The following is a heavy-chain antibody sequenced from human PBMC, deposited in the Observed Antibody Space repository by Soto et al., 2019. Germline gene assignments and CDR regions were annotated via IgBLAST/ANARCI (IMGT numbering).Heavy chain of an antibody. Sequence: LVKVSCKASGGTFSSYAISWVRQAPGQGLEWMGGIIPIFGTANYAQKFQGRVTITADESTSTAYMELSSLRSEDTAVYYCASGYCSGGSCYSFLSYYYYGMDVWGQGTTVTVSS. CDR2: IIPIFGTA. V-gene: IGHV1-69*13. CDR1: GGTFSSYA. J-gene: IGHJ6*02. D-gene: IGHD2-15*01. CDR3: ASGYCSGGSCYSFLSYYYYGMDV.